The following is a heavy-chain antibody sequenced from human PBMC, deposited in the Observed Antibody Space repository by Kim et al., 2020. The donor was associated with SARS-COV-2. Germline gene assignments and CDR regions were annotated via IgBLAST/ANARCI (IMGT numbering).Heavy chain of an antibody. CDR2: IYYSGST. D-gene: IGHD3-10*01. Sequence: SETLSLTCTVSGGSISSGDYYWSWIRQPPGKGLEWIGYIYYSGSTYYNPSLKSRVTISVDTSKNQFSLKLSSVTAADTAVYYCARDRWDYYGSGCPVPGNYYYYYMDVWGKGTTVTVSS. CDR3: ARDRWDYYGSGCPVPGNYYYYYMDV. J-gene: IGHJ6*03. CDR1: GGSISSGDYY. V-gene: IGHV4-30-4*01.